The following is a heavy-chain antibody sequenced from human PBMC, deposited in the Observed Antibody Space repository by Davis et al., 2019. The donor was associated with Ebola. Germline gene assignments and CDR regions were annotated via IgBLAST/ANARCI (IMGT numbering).Heavy chain of an antibody. CDR2: IYYSGNT. CDR1: GGSISNSFYN. V-gene: IGHV4-39*01. Sequence: SETLSLTCTVSGGSISNSFYNWGWIRQTPEKGLEWIASIYYSGNTYYNPSLKSRVTISVDTSKNRFSLKVTSVTAADTAVYYCARLELWFGELPEYYFDYWGQGTLVTVSS. CDR3: ARLELWFGELPEYYFDY. J-gene: IGHJ4*02. D-gene: IGHD3-10*01.